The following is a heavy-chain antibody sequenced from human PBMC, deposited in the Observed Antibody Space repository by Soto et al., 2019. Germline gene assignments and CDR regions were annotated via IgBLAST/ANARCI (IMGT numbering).Heavy chain of an antibody. CDR1: GFTFSIYA. CDR3: ARGSQNFWMREDAFDI. D-gene: IGHD3-3*01. Sequence: QVQLVESGGGVVQSGGSLRLSCAAPGFTFSIYALHWVRQAPGKGLEWVAVMSPNGNNQYYADSVKGRFTISRDTSKSTLYLQMTSLRAEDTAVYYCARGSQNFWMREDAFDIWGQGTMVSVSS. J-gene: IGHJ3*02. CDR2: MSPNGNNQ. V-gene: IGHV3-30-3*01.